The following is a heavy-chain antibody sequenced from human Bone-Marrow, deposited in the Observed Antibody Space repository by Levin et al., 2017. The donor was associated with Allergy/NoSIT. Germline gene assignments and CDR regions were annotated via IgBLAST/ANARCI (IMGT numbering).Heavy chain of an antibody. V-gene: IGHV4-34*01. J-gene: IGHJ4*02. Sequence: KSSETLSLTCAVYGGSFSGYYWSWIRQPPGKGLEWIGEINHSGSTNYNPSLKSRVTISVDTSKNQFSLKLSSVTAADTAVYYCARGDETTVTTPDYWGQGTLVTVSS. CDR2: INHSGST. CDR1: GGSFSGYY. D-gene: IGHD4-17*01. CDR3: ARGDETTVTTPDY.